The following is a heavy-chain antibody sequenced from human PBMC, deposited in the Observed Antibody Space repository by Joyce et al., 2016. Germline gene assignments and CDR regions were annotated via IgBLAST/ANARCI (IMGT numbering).Heavy chain of an antibody. CDR1: GLTFRSYG. V-gene: IGHV3-30*18. Sequence: QAQLVESGGGVVQPGRSLSLSCAVSGLTFRSYGMHWVRQAPGKGLEWVAVISNDGKNKNYADSVNGRFTVSRDNSKKILYLQMNSRRPEDTAVYYCAKDRETSAVLDFWGQGTPVTVSS. D-gene: IGHD6-25*01. CDR3: AKDRETSAVLDF. J-gene: IGHJ4*02. CDR2: ISNDGKNK.